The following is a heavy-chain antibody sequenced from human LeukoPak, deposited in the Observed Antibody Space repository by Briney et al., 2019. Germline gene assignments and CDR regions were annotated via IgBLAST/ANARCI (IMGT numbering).Heavy chain of an antibody. J-gene: IGHJ5*02. CDR1: GFTFSSYA. Sequence: PGGSLRLSCAASGFTFSSYAMHWVRQAPGKGLEWVAVISYDGSNKYYADSVKGRFTISRDNSKNTLYLQMNSLRAEDTAVYYCARGRITIFGVVNWFDHWGQGTLVTVSS. V-gene: IGHV3-30-3*01. CDR2: ISYDGSNK. CDR3: ARGRITIFGVVNWFDH. D-gene: IGHD3-3*01.